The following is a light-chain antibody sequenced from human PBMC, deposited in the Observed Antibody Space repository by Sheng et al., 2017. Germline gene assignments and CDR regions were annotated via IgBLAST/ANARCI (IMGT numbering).Light chain of an antibody. V-gene: IGKV1-5*03. CDR2: KAS. CDR1: QRISSS. CDR3: QQYNGYPYT. Sequence: DILMTQSPSTLSASVGDRVTITCRASQRISSSLAWYQQKPGKAPKVLIYKASSLERGVPSRFSGRGSGTEFTLTITSLQPDDFATYYCQQYNGYPYTFGQGTKLEI. J-gene: IGKJ2*01.